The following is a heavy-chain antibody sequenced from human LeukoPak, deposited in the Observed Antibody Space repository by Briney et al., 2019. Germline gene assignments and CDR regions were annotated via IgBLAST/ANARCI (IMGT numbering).Heavy chain of an antibody. CDR3: ASRPADTTWYGVFDY. D-gene: IGHD3-10*01. J-gene: IGHJ4*02. V-gene: IGHV4-59*11. CDR1: GGSINSHY. Sequence: IPSETLSLTCSVSGGSINSHYWSWIRQPPGKRLEWIGYIFNTGNTNYNPSLASRVTMSVDTSRAQFFLRLSPVTAADTAIYYCASRPADTTWYGVFDYWGQGTLVTVSS. CDR2: IFNTGNT.